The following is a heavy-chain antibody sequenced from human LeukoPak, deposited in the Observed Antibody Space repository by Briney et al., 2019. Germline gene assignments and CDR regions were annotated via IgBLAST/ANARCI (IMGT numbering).Heavy chain of an antibody. J-gene: IGHJ4*02. V-gene: IGHV3-23*01. D-gene: IGHD3-3*01. CDR1: GFTFSSYA. CDR2: ISGSGGST. CDR3: AKANEWFPLGYFDY. Sequence: GGSLRLSCAASGFTFSSYAMSWVRQAPGKGLEWVSAISGSGGSTYYADSVKGRLTISRDNSKNTLYLQMNSLRAEDTAVYYCAKANEWFPLGYFDYWGQGTLVTVSS.